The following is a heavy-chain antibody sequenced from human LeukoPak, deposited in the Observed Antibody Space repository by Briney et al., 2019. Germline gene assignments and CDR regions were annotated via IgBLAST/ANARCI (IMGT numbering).Heavy chain of an antibody. CDR2: IYYSGST. D-gene: IGHD6-19*01. V-gene: IGHV4-34*01. Sequence: SETLSLTCAVYGGSFSGYYWSWIRQPPGKGLEWIGSIYYSGSTYYNPSLKSRVTISVDTSKNQFSLKLSSVTAADTAVYYCARHIIAVAGLIDYWGQGTLVTVSS. J-gene: IGHJ4*02. CDR1: GGSFSGYY. CDR3: ARHIIAVAGLIDY.